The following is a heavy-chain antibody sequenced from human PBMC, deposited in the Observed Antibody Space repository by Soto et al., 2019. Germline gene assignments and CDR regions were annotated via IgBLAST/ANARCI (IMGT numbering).Heavy chain of an antibody. Sequence: SETLSLTCAVYGGSFSGYYWSWIRQPPGKGLEWIGEINHSGSTNYNPSLKSRVTISVDTSKNQFSLKLSSVTAADTAVYYCARGNKSVYWGQGTLVTVSS. CDR1: GGSFSGYY. CDR3: ARGNKSVY. CDR2: INHSGST. V-gene: IGHV4-34*01. J-gene: IGHJ4*02.